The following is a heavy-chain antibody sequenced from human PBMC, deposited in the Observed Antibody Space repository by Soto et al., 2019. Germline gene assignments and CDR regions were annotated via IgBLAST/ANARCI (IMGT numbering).Heavy chain of an antibody. V-gene: IGHV1-69*06. CDR3: AGTLFGGNSGAFDI. Sequence: QVQLVQSGAEVKKPGSSVKVSCKASGGTFSSYAISRVRQAPGQGLEWMGGIIPIFGTANYAQKFQGRVTITADKSTSTAYMELSSLRSEDTAVYYCAGTLFGGNSGAFDIWGQGTMVTVSS. CDR2: IIPIFGTA. D-gene: IGHD2-21*02. J-gene: IGHJ3*02. CDR1: GGTFSSYA.